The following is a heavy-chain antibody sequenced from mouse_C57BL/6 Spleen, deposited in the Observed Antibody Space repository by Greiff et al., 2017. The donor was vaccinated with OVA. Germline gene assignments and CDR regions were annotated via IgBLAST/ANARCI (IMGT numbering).Heavy chain of an antibody. D-gene: IGHD1-1*01. CDR2: INPNNGGT. CDR1: GYTFTDYY. V-gene: IGHV1-26*01. CDR3: ARCYYGSSPSFAY. J-gene: IGHJ3*01. Sequence: VQLQQSGPELVKPGASVKISCKASGYTFTDYYMNWVKQSHGKSLEWIGDINPNNGGTSYNQKFKGKATLTVDKSSSTAYMELRSLTSEDSAVYYCARCYYGSSPSFAYWGQGTLVTVSA.